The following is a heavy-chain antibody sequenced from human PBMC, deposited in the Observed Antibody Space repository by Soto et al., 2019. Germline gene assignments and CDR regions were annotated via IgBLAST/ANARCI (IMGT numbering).Heavy chain of an antibody. CDR1: GYTFTSYG. CDR3: EGVDPGGRNGFD. V-gene: IGHV1-18*04. J-gene: IGHJ4*02. D-gene: IGHD3-16*01. CDR2: ISAYNGNT. Sequence: QVQLVQSGAEVKKPGASVKVSCKASGYTFTSYGISWVRQAPGQGLEWMGWISAYNGNTNYAQKLQGRVTMTTHTPGSNAYREWGSVRSDDPAVYYCEGVDPGGRNGFDYGAREPLVPFPS.